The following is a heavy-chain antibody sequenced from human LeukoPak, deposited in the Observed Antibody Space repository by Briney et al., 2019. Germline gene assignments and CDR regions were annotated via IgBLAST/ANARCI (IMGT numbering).Heavy chain of an antibody. CDR3: AKDLRYSSGWYDHLSYFDY. D-gene: IGHD6-19*01. V-gene: IGHV3-23*01. CDR2: ISGSGGST. J-gene: IGHJ4*02. CDR1: GFTFSTYA. Sequence: GGSLRLSCAAPGFTFSTYAMSWVRQAPGKGLEWVSAISGSGGSTYYADSVKGRFTISRDNSKNTLYLQMNSLRAEDTAVYYCAKDLRYSSGWYDHLSYFDYWGQGTLVTVSS.